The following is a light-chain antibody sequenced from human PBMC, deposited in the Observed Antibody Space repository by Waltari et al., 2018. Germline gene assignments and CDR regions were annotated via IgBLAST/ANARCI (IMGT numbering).Light chain of an antibody. CDR3: MQSIRLPLT. CDR1: QSPLHSDGTTY. V-gene: IGKV2D-29*01. CDR2: EVS. Sequence: DIVMTQTPLSLFVTPGQPASISCQSSQSPLHSDGTTYLYWYLQKPGQPPLLLFDEVSNRFSGVPDRIGSSGAGTDITLNSSRVEAEVVGVYCCMQSIRLPLTFGEGTKVEIK. J-gene: IGKJ4*02.